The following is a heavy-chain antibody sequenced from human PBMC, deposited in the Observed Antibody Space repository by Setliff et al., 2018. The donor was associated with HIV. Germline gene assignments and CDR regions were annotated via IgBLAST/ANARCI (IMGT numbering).Heavy chain of an antibody. Sequence: GGSLRLSCSASGFTFSSHWMSWVRHIPGKGLEWMAHINQDGSEKYYADSVNGRFSISRDNAKSSLYLQVNSLRAEDTAVYYCARFRRSGYNYVEGTALAYWGQGTLVTVSS. J-gene: IGHJ4*02. CDR1: GFTFSSHW. CDR3: ARFRRSGYNYVEGTALAY. CDR2: INQDGSEK. V-gene: IGHV3-7*03. D-gene: IGHD3-22*01.